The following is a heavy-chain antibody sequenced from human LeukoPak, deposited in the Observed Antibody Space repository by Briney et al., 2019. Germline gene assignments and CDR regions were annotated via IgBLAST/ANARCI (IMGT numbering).Heavy chain of an antibody. CDR3: ARVYGSGSYYGGGAFDI. V-gene: IGHV3-30-3*01. J-gene: IGHJ3*02. Sequence: GGSLRLSCAASGFTFSSYAMHWVRQAPGKGLEWVAVISYDGSNKYYADSVKGRFTISRDNSKNTLYLQMNSLRAEDTAVYYCARVYGSGSYYGGGAFDIWGQGTMVTVSS. D-gene: IGHD3-10*01. CDR2: ISYDGSNK. CDR1: GFTFSSYA.